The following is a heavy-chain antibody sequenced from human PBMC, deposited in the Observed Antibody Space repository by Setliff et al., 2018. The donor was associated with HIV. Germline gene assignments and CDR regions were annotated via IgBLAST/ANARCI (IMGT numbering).Heavy chain of an antibody. CDR3: ARGWHSTSPNSYFDY. D-gene: IGHD6-6*01. CDR2: INIGNGDT. Sequence: ASVKVSCKASGYTFTTYSFTWVRQAPGQGLEWMGWINIGNGDTKYSQDFHDRVTISRDTPATTVYMELSSLRSDDMAVYYCARGWHSTSPNSYFDYWGQGSLVTVSS. CDR1: GYTFTTYS. J-gene: IGHJ4*02. V-gene: IGHV1-3*03.